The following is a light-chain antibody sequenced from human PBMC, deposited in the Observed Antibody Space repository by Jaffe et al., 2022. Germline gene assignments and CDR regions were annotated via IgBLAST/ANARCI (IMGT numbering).Light chain of an antibody. CDR2: RNN. Sequence: QSVLTQPPSTSGTPGQTVAISCSGSNSNIASNFVYWYQQIPGTAHKLLIYRNNQRPSGVPDRFSGSRSGTSASLAISGLRSEDEADYYCATWDDTLSAWVFGGGTKLTVL. CDR1: NSNIASNF. V-gene: IGLV1-47*01. J-gene: IGLJ3*02. CDR3: ATWDDTLSAWV.